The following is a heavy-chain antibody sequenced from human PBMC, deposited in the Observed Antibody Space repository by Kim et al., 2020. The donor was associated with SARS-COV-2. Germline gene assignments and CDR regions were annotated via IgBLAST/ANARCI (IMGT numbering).Heavy chain of an antibody. CDR3: VRGERTGRRA. D-gene: IGHD3-10*01. J-gene: IGHJ1*01. CDR2: INHSGST. CDR1: SGSFSGYY. Sequence: SETLSLTCAVYSGSFSGYYWSWIRQPPGKGLEWIGEINHSGSTNYDPSLKSRVTISVDTSKNQFSLKLTSVTAADTAVYYCVRGERTGRRAWG. V-gene: IGHV4-34*01.